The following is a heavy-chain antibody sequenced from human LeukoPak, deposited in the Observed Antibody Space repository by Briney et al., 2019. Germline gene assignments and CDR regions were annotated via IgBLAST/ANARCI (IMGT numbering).Heavy chain of an antibody. J-gene: IGHJ4*02. Sequence: GGALRLSCAASGFTFSRYSMNWVRQAPGKGLEGVSAISGDSRYIYYADSVKGRFTISRENAKNSLYLQMNSLRAEDTAVYYCARGMAAAGTISFDYWGQGTLVTVSS. V-gene: IGHV3-21*01. CDR2: ISGDSRYI. CDR3: ARGMAAAGTISFDY. D-gene: IGHD6-13*01. CDR1: GFTFSRYS.